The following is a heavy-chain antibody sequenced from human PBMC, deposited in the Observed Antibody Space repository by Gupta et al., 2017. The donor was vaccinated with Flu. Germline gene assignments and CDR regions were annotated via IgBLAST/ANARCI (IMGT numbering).Heavy chain of an antibody. CDR2: ISSDSVGR. Sequence: SWVRQAPGEGLEWVSSISSDSVGRYYADSVKGRFTISRDNSDNTVYLQMTSLRVADTAVYFYAKFDSSAFPENWGQGTPVHVSS. D-gene: IGHD3-22*01. J-gene: IGHJ4*02. V-gene: IGHV3-23*01. CDR3: AKFDSSAFPEN.